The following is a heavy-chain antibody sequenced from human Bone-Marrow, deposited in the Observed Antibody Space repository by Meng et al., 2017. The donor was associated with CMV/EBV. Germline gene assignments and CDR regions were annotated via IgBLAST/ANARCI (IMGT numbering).Heavy chain of an antibody. V-gene: IGHV1-18*01. CDR3: ARDCSSASCYFFP. D-gene: IGHD2-2*01. J-gene: IGHJ3*01. Sequence: ASVKVSCKPSGYTFTDYGISWVRQAPGQGLEWMGWISAYNGNTDYAQKVQGRVTMTTDTSTSTAYMELRGLRSDDTAVYYCARDCSSASCYFFPWGQGTMVTVSS. CDR2: ISAYNGNT. CDR1: GYTFTDYG.